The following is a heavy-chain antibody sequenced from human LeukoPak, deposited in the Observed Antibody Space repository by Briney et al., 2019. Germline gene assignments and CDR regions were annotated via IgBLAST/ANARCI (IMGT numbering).Heavy chain of an antibody. CDR2: IGGSDGRT. CDR3: ARAQWLVQYWYFDR. Sequence: GGSLRLSCAASGFIFSAYAMTWGRQAPGKGLEWVSSIGGSDGRTFYADSVQGRVTVSSDNSKNTLFLRMKSLRAEDTAIYYCARAQWLVQYWYFDRWGRGTLVTVSS. D-gene: IGHD6-19*01. V-gene: IGHV3-23*01. CDR1: GFIFSAYA. J-gene: IGHJ2*01.